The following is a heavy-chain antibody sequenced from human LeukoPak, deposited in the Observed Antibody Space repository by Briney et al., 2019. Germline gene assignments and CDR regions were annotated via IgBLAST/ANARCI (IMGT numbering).Heavy chain of an antibody. D-gene: IGHD6-19*01. Sequence: GGSLRLSCAASGFTVSSNYMNWVRQAPGKGLEWVSVIYSGGSTYYADSVKGRFTISRDNSKNTLYLQMNSLRAEDTAVYSCARGGAVAGSALGLGMDVWGQGTTVTVSS. CDR2: IYSGGST. CDR1: GFTVSSNY. J-gene: IGHJ6*02. V-gene: IGHV3-66*01. CDR3: ARGGAVAGSALGLGMDV.